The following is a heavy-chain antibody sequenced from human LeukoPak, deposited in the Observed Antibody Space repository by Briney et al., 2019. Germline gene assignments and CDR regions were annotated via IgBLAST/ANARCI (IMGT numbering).Heavy chain of an antibody. Sequence: ASVKVSCKASGYTFSSYGISWVRQAAGQGLEWMGWISAYNGNTNYAQKLQGRVTMTTDTSTSTAYMELRSLRFDDTAVYYCATFVWGSYRSEDYWGQGTLVTVSS. CDR3: ATFVWGSYRSEDY. CDR1: GYTFSSYG. V-gene: IGHV1-18*04. CDR2: ISAYNGNT. D-gene: IGHD3-16*02. J-gene: IGHJ4*02.